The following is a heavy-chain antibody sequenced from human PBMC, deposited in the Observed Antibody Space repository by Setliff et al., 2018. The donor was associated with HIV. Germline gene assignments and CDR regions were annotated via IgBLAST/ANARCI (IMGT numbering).Heavy chain of an antibody. CDR3: TRSLVVTAHLDY. J-gene: IGHJ4*02. CDR2: IFSSGST. V-gene: IGHV4-4*09. CDR1: GGSISSYC. D-gene: IGHD2-21*02. Sequence: SETLSLTCTVSGGSISSYCWNWIRQSPGRGLEWIGFIFSSGSTKYNPSLQSRVTMSIDTSKNQFSLKLTSVTAADTAVYYCTRSLVVTAHLDYWGQGTLVTVSS.